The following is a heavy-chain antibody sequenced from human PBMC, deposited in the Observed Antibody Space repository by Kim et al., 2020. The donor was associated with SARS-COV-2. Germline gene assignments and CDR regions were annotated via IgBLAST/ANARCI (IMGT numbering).Heavy chain of an antibody. CDR1: GYTFTSYY. CDR3: ARGTTLTIYYYGMDV. J-gene: IGHJ6*02. V-gene: IGHV1-46*01. D-gene: IGHD4-17*01. CDR2: INPSGGST. Sequence: ASVKISCKASGYTFTSYYMHWVRQAPGQGLEWMGIINPSGGSTTYAQKFQGRVTMTRDTSTSTVYMYLSSLISEDTAVYYCARGTTLTIYYYGMDVWGQGTTVIVSS.